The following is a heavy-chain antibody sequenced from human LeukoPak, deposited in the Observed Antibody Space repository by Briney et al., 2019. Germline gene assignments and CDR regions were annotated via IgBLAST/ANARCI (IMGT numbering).Heavy chain of an antibody. CDR1: GFTFSSYA. V-gene: IGHV3-23*01. D-gene: IGHD4-17*01. Sequence: GGSLRLSCAASGFTFSSYAMGWVRQAPGKGLEWVSAISGSGGSTYYADSVKGRFTISRDNSKNTLYLQMNSLRAEDTAVYYCAKGLSHYGDYLAFDYWGQGTLVTVSS. CDR2: ISGSGGST. J-gene: IGHJ4*02. CDR3: AKGLSHYGDYLAFDY.